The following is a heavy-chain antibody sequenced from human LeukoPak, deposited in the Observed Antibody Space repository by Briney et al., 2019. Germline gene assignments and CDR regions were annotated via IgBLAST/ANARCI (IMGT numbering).Heavy chain of an antibody. CDR1: GFTFSSYA. Sequence: GGSLRLSCAASGFTFSSYAMHWVRQAPGKGLEWVAVISYDGSNKYYADSVKGRLTISRDNSKNTLYLQMNSLRAEDTAMYYCARDAQRGFDYSNSLKYWGHGTLVTVSS. CDR2: ISYDGSNK. D-gene: IGHD4-11*01. CDR3: ARDAQRGFDYSNSLKY. V-gene: IGHV3-30*04. J-gene: IGHJ4*01.